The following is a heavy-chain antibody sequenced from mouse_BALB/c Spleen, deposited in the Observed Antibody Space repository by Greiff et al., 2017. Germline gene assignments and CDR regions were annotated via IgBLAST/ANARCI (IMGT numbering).Heavy chain of an antibody. CDR1: GFTFSSYA. CDR2: ISSGGST. D-gene: IGHD1-1*01. CDR3: ARGGGSSPYYYAMDY. J-gene: IGHJ4*01. V-gene: IGHV5-6-5*01. Sequence: EVKLVESGGGLVKPGGSLKLSCAASGFTFSSYAMSWVRQTPEKRLEWVASISSGGSTYYPDSVKGRFTISRDNARNILYLQMSSLRSEDTAMYYCARGGGSSPYYYAMDYWGQGTSVTVSS.